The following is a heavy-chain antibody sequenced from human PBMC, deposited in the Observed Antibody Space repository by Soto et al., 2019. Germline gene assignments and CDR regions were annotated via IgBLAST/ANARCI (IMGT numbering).Heavy chain of an antibody. CDR3: ARPYYDFWSGYLNWFDP. V-gene: IGHV4-39*01. D-gene: IGHD3-3*01. J-gene: IGHJ5*02. CDR1: GGSISSSSYY. CDR2: IYYSGST. Sequence: SETLSLTCTVSGGSISSSSYYRGWIRQPPGKGLEWIGSIYYSGSTYYNPSLKSRVTISVDTSKNQFSLKLSSVTAADTAVYYCARPYYDFWSGYLNWFDPWGQGTLVPVSS.